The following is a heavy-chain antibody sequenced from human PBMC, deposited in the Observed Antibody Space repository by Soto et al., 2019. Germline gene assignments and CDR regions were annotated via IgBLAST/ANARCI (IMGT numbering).Heavy chain of an antibody. CDR2: INPDGSGK. Sequence: PGGSLRLSCVGSGFTFNKYWVNWVRQAPGKGLEWVANINPDGSGKRCVDSVKGRFTISRDNAKNSLYLQMNSLRAEDTAVYYCAGWGQQNYWGLGTLVTVSS. CDR1: GFTFNKYW. D-gene: IGHD3-16*01. J-gene: IGHJ4*02. CDR3: AGWGQQNY. V-gene: IGHV3-7*05.